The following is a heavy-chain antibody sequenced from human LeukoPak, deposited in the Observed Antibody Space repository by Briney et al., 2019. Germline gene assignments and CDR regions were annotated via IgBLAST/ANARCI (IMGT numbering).Heavy chain of an antibody. CDR3: VIITALNYFDY. CDR2: ISGSGGST. CDR1: GFTFSNYG. Sequence: GGSLRLSCAASGFTFSNYGMSWVRQAPGKGLEWVSAISGSGGSTYYADSVKGRFTISRDNSKNTLYLQMNSLRAEDTAVYYCVIITALNYFDYWGQGTQVTVSS. V-gene: IGHV3-23*01. D-gene: IGHD3-22*01. J-gene: IGHJ4*02.